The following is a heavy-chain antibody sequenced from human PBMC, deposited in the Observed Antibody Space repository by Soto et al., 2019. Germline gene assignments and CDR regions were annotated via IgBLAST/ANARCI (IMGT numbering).Heavy chain of an antibody. Sequence: QVQLVQSGAEVKKPGASVKVSCQTSGYTFTSYNIHWVRQAPGQGLEWLGIIKPSTGQTRDARKVQGRITMPGDTSVSTVHMELSRLRSEDTAVYYCATGATVGLWGQGTLVTVSS. D-gene: IGHD1-26*01. CDR3: ATGATVGL. V-gene: IGHV1-46*01. J-gene: IGHJ4*02. CDR1: GYTFTSYN. CDR2: IKPSTGQT.